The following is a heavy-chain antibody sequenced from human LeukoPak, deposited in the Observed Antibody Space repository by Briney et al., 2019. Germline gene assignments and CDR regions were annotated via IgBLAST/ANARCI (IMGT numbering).Heavy chain of an antibody. J-gene: IGHJ4*02. D-gene: IGHD3-22*01. CDR3: TTDRYYDSSGLDY. CDR1: GFTFSNAW. CDR2: IKSKTDGGTT. Sequence: GGSLRLSCAASGFTFSNAWMSRVRQAPGKGLEWVGRIKSKTDGGTTDYAAPVKGRFTISRDDSKNTLYLQMNSLKTEDTAVYYCTTDRYYDSSGLDYWGQGTLVTVSS. V-gene: IGHV3-15*01.